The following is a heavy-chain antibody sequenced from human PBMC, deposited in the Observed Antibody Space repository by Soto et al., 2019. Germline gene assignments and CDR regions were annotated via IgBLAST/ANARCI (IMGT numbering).Heavy chain of an antibody. V-gene: IGHV1-69*02. CDR3: ARGPLVVLNYFES. CDR2: IFPLTDIP. CDR1: GGTFRNYP. Sequence: QVQLVQSGTEVKKPGSSVKVSCKASGGTFRNYPINWVRQAPGQGLECMGSIFPLTDIPDYAQNFQARLTISADKSTSTAYMELSSLTSDDTAMDFCARGPLVVLNYFESWGQGTLVTVSS. J-gene: IGHJ4*02.